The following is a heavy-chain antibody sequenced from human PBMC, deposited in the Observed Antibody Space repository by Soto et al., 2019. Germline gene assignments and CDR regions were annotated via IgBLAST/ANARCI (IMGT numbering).Heavy chain of an antibody. Sequence: ASVNVSCKASGYTFTSYYMHWVRQAPGQGLEWMGIINPSGGSTSYAQKFQGRVTMTRDTSTSTVYMELSSLRSEDTAVYYCASWYSGYDYRGGHAFDIWGQGTMVPVSS. J-gene: IGHJ3*02. CDR2: INPSGGST. CDR3: ASWYSGYDYRGGHAFDI. D-gene: IGHD5-12*01. CDR1: GYTFTSYY. V-gene: IGHV1-46*03.